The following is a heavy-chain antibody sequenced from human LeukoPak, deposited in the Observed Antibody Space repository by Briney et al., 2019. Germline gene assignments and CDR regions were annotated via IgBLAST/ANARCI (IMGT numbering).Heavy chain of an antibody. V-gene: IGHV3-30*18. J-gene: IGHJ4*02. Sequence: SPRVSCAASGFTFSSYGMHWVRQAPGKGLEWVAATSFDGSNKYYADSVKGRFTISRDNSKNTLYLRMNSLRTDDTAVYHCAKAGKKRAEPGDFDYWGQGSLVTVSS. CDR2: TSFDGSNK. CDR3: AKAGKKRAEPGDFDY. CDR1: GFTFSSYG. D-gene: IGHD1-14*01.